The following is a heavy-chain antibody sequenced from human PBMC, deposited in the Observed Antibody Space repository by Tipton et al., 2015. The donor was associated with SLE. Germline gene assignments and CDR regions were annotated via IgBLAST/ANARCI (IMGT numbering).Heavy chain of an antibody. CDR2: INHSGST. Sequence: TLSLTCAVYGGSFSGYYWSWIRQPPGKGLEWIGEINHSGSTHYNPSLKSRVTISVDTSKNQFSLKLSSVTAADTAVYYCARVPGFGEFWWFDPWGQGTLVTVSS. V-gene: IGHV4-34*01. D-gene: IGHD3-10*01. J-gene: IGHJ5*02. CDR3: ARVPGFGEFWWFDP. CDR1: GGSFSGYY.